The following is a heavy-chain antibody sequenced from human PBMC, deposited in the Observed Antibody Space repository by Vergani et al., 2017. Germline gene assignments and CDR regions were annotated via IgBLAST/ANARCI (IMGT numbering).Heavy chain of an antibody. J-gene: IGHJ4*02. D-gene: IGHD5-12*01. CDR3: ARAGYSGYDASD. CDR2: ISGSGGST. V-gene: IGHV3-23*01. CDR1: GFTFSSYA. Sequence: EVQLLESGGGLVQPGGSLRLSCAASGFTFSSYAMSWVRQAPGKGLEWVSAISGSGGSTYYADSVKGRFTISRDNSKNTLYLQMNSLRAEDTAVYYCARAGYSGYDASDWGQGTLVTVSS.